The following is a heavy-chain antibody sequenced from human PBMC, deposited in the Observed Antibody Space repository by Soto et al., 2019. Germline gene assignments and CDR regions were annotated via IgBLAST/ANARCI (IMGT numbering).Heavy chain of an antibody. Sequence: QLQLQESGPGLVKPSETLSLTCTVSGGSISSSSYYWGWIRQPPGKGLEWIGSIYYSGSTYYNPSLKSRVTISVDTSKNQFALKLSSVNAADTAVYYCASRLVTIFGVVTRDDAFDIWGQGTMVTVSS. J-gene: IGHJ3*02. CDR3: ASRLVTIFGVVTRDDAFDI. CDR2: IYYSGST. D-gene: IGHD3-3*01. CDR1: GGSISSSSYY. V-gene: IGHV4-39*01.